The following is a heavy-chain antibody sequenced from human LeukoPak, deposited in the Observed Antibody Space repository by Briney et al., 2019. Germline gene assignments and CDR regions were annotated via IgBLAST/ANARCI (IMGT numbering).Heavy chain of an antibody. V-gene: IGHV3-74*01. CDR3: ASGCTGGICYGDY. Sequence: GGSLRLSCAASGFTVSSYWMHWVRQAPGKGLVWVSRINRDGSSTSYADSVKGRFTISRDNAKNTVHLQVNSLRAEDTAVYYCASGCTGGICYGDYWGQGTLVAVSS. CDR1: GFTVSSYW. D-gene: IGHD2-15*01. CDR2: INRDGSST. J-gene: IGHJ4*02.